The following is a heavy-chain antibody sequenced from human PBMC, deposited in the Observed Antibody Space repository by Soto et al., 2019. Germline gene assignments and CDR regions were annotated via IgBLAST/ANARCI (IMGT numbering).Heavy chain of an antibody. CDR3: AREDSAHYYYYYGMDV. J-gene: IGHJ6*01. Sequence: QVQLQESGPGLVKPSQTLSLTCTVSGGSISSGDYYWSWIRQPPGKGLEWIGYIYYSGSTYYNPSLKSRVTISVDTSKNQFSLKLSSVTAADTAVYYCAREDSAHYYYYYGMDVWGQGTTVTVSS. CDR2: IYYSGST. CDR1: GGSISSGDYY. V-gene: IGHV4-30-4*01. D-gene: IGHD6-25*01.